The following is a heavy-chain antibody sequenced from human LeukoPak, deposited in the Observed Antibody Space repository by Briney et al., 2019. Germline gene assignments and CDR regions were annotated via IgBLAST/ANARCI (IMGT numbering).Heavy chain of an antibody. CDR1: GYTFISYY. J-gene: IGHJ4*02. D-gene: IGHD1-1*01. CDR3: ARDPRRDNLGTRSFDY. V-gene: IGHV1-46*01. Sequence: ASVKVSCKASGYTFISYYMHWVRQAPGQGLEWMGIINPSGGSTSYAQKFQGRVTMTRDTSTSTVYMELSSLRSEDTAVYYCARDPRRDNLGTRSFDYWGQGTLVTVSS. CDR2: INPSGGST.